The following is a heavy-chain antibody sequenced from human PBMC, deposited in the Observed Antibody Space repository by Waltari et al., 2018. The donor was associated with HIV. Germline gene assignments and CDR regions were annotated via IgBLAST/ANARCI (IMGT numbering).Heavy chain of an antibody. V-gene: IGHV4-34*02. CDR1: GGSFSGYY. Sequence: QVQLQQWGAGLLKPSETLSLTCVAHGGSFSGYYWSWIRQPPGKGLEWIGEIDHSGNTNYNASLKSRVTISVDTPNNQFSLKLTSVTAADTAVYYCVRLFYKTPVACFDYWGQGFLVTVSS. CDR2: IDHSGNT. CDR3: VRLFYKTPVACFDY. D-gene: IGHD4-4*01. J-gene: IGHJ4*02.